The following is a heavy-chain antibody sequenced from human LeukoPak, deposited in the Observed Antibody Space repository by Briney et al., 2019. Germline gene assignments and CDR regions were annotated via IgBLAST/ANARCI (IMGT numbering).Heavy chain of an antibody. Sequence: SETLYLTCTVSGGSISSYYWTWIRQPAGQGLEWIGRIHTSGSTNYNPSLKSRVTMSADASKNQCSLKLTSVTAADTAVYYCARAWQWLPLDSWGQGTLVTVSS. J-gene: IGHJ4*02. CDR1: GGSISSYY. CDR2: IHTSGST. V-gene: IGHV4-4*07. CDR3: ARAWQWLPLDS. D-gene: IGHD6-19*01.